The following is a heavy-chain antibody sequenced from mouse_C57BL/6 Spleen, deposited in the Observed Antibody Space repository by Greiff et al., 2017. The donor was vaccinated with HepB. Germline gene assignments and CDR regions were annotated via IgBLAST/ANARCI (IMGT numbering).Heavy chain of an antibody. CDR2: IWSGGST. V-gene: IGHV2-2*01. CDR1: GFSLTSYG. D-gene: IGHD1-1*01. J-gene: IGHJ3*01. Sequence: VKLMESGPGLVQPSQSLSITCTVSGFSLTSYGVHWVRQSPGKGLEWLGVIWSGGSTDYNAAFISRLSISKDNSKSQVFFKMNSLQADDTAIYYCARNGGYYGSSYAWFAYWGQGTLVTVSA. CDR3: ARNGGYYGSSYAWFAY.